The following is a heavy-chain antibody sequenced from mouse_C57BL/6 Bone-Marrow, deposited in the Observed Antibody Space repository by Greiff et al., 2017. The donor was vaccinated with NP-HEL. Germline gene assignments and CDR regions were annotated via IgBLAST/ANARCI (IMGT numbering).Heavy chain of an antibody. CDR3: ARAYYYGSKAY. CDR2: IYPGDGDT. Sequence: QVQLQQSGPELVKPGASVKISCKASGYAFSSSWMNWVKQRPGKGLEWIGRIYPGDGDTNYNGKFKGKATLTADKSSSTAYMQLSSLTSEDSAVYFCARAYYYGSKAYGGQGTLVTVSA. D-gene: IGHD1-1*01. CDR1: GYAFSSSW. J-gene: IGHJ3*01. V-gene: IGHV1-82*01.